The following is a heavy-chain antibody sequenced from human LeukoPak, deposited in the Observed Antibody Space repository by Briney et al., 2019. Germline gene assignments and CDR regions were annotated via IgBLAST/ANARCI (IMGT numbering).Heavy chain of an antibody. V-gene: IGHV3-33*01. CDR2: IWYDGSNK. J-gene: IGHJ3*02. D-gene: IGHD3-16*01. Sequence: GGSLRLSCAASGFTFSSYGMHWVRQAPGKGLEWVAVIWYDGSNKYYADSVKGRFTISRDNSKNTLYLQMNSLRAEGTAVYYCARNGAAVKYDYVWGSYGGAFDIWGQGTMVTVSS. CDR1: GFTFSSYG. CDR3: ARNGAAVKYDYVWGSYGGAFDI.